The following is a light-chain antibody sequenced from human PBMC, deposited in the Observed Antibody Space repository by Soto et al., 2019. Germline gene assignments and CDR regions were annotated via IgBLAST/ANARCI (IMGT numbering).Light chain of an antibody. CDR1: SSDVGDHNY. V-gene: IGLV2-14*01. Sequence: QSALTQPASVSGSPGQSITISCTGTSSDVGDHNYVSWYQQHPGKAPKLTIYDVTDRPSGVSNRFSGSKSGNTASLTISGLQAEDEADYYCSSYTTSGTFWVFGGGTKLTVL. J-gene: IGLJ3*02. CDR2: DVT. CDR3: SSYTTSGTFWV.